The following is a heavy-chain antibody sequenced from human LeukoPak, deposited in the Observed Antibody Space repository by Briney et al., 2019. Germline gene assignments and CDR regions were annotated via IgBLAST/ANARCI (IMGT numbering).Heavy chain of an antibody. Sequence: SETLSLTCVVYGESFSGYSWSWIRQPPGKGLEWIGEINHSGSTNYNPSLKSRVTISVDTSKNQFSLKLSSVTAADTAVYYCARGVAGPSGPGFDYWGQGTLVTVSS. D-gene: IGHD6-19*01. V-gene: IGHV4-34*01. J-gene: IGHJ4*02. CDR1: GESFSGYS. CDR3: ARGVAGPSGPGFDY. CDR2: INHSGST.